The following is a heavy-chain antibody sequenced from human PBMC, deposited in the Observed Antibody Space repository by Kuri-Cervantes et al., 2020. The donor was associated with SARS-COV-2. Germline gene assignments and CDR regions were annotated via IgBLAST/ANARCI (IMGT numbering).Heavy chain of an antibody. D-gene: IGHD5-24*01. CDR2: ISTSGGDT. CDR1: RFTFNNYD. J-gene: IGHJ4*02. CDR3: ASVSTMGVSLD. Sequence: GESLKISCAASRFTFNNYDLIWVRQAPGKGLEWVSGISTSGGDTNYADSLKGRFTISRDNSKNTLYRQMNSLRVEDTAVYYCASVSTMGVSLDWGQGTLVTVSS. V-gene: IGHV3-23*01.